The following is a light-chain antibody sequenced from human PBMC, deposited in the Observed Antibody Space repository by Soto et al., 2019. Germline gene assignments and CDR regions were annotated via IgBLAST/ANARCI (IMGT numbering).Light chain of an antibody. V-gene: IGLV2-14*01. Sequence: QSALTQPASVSGSPGQSITISCTGTTSDVGGYNYVSWYQQHPGKAPKLMIYEVSNRPSGVSNRFSGSKSGNTASLTISGLQAEDEADYYGSSYTSRSTLVVFGGGTKLTVL. CDR2: EVS. CDR1: TSDVGGYNY. J-gene: IGLJ2*01. CDR3: SSYTSRSTLVV.